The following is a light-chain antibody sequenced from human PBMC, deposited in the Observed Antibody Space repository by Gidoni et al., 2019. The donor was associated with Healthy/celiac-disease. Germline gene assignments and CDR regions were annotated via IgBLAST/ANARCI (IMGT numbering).Light chain of an antibody. V-gene: IGKV1-39*01. CDR2: AAS. CDR1: QSISSY. J-gene: IGKJ3*01. Sequence: IQRTQSPSSLSASVGDRVTITCRASQSISSYLNWYQQKPGNAPKLLIYAASSLQSGVPSRFSGSGSGTDFTLTISSLQPEDFATYYCQQSYRTPVTFGPGTKVDIK. CDR3: QQSYRTPVT.